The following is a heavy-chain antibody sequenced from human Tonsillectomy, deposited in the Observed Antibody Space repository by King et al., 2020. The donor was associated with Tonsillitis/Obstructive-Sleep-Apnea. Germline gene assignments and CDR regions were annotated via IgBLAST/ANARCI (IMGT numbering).Heavy chain of an antibody. J-gene: IGHJ3*01. CDR1: GFTFSTYA. Sequence: LQLVQSGGGVVQPGRSLRLSCAASGFTFSTYAMHWVRQAPGKGLEWVAVISYDGSNNYYADSVKGRFTISRDNSKNTLYLQMNSLRAEDTAVYYCARDRDCSSTSCYNAFDLWGQGIMVTVSS. CDR2: ISYDGSNN. CDR3: ARDRDCSSTSCYNAFDL. D-gene: IGHD2-2*02. V-gene: IGHV3-30*04.